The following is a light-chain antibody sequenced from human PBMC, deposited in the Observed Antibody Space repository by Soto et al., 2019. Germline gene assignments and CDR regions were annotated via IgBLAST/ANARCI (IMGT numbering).Light chain of an antibody. CDR1: LRISSW. V-gene: IGKV1-5*01. J-gene: IGKJ2*01. Sequence: DIQMTQSPSTLSASVGDRVTITCRASLRISSWLAWYQHKPGKAPKPLIYDASSLESGVPSRFSGSGSGTEFTLTISSLQPDDFATYYCQQYNSYSGYTFGQGTKLEIK. CDR2: DAS. CDR3: QQYNSYSGYT.